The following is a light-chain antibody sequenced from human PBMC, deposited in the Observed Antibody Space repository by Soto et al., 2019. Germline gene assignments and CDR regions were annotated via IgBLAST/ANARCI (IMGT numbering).Light chain of an antibody. V-gene: IGKV3-20*01. CDR2: GAS. CDR1: QSVSSSY. Sequence: EIVLTQSPGTLSLSPGERATLSCRASQSVSSSYLAWYQQKPGQAPRLLIYGASSRATGIPDRFSGSASGTDFTLTISRLEPEDCVVYYCPQYGSYSRTFGQGTQVEIK. J-gene: IGKJ1*01. CDR3: PQYGSYSRT.